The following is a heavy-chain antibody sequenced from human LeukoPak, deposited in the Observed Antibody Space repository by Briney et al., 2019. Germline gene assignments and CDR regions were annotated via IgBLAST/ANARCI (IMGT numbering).Heavy chain of an antibody. CDR1: GFTFSSYG. CDR3: AKDIAVAGLDAFDI. V-gene: IGHV3-30*18. Sequence: PGGSLRLSCAASGFTFSSYGMHWVRQAPGKGLEWVAVISYDGSNKYYADSVKGRFTISRDNSENTLYLQMNSLRAEDTAVYYCAKDIAVAGLDAFDIWGQGTMVTVSS. J-gene: IGHJ3*02. CDR2: ISYDGSNK. D-gene: IGHD6-19*01.